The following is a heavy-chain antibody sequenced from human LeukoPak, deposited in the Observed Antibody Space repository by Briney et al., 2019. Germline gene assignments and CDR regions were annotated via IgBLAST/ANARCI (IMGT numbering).Heavy chain of an antibody. V-gene: IGHV3-23*01. CDR2: ISGGNSRST. CDR1: GFTFSTYG. Sequence: PGGSLRLSCAASGFTFSTYGMSWVRQAPGKGLEWVSGISGGNSRSTYYADSVKGRFTIFRDNSKNTLYLQMNSLRAEDTAIYYCAKIAETSGSYGQGYDYWGQGTLVTVSS. CDR3: AKIAETSGSYGQGYDY. J-gene: IGHJ4*02. D-gene: IGHD1-26*01.